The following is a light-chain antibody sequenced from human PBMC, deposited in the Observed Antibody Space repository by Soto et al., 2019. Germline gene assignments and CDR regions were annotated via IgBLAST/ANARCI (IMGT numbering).Light chain of an antibody. Sequence: QSVLTQPPSVSGAPGQRVTISCTGSSSNIGAGYDAHWYQHLPGTAPKLLIYYNSNRPSGVPDRFSGSKSDTSASLAITGLQAEDEADYYCQSYDSSLSAYVFGNGTRSPS. CDR1: SSNIGAGYD. V-gene: IGLV1-40*01. CDR2: YNS. J-gene: IGLJ1*01. CDR3: QSYDSSLSAYV.